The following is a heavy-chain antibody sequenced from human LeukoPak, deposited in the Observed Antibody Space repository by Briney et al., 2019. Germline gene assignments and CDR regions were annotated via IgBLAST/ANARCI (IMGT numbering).Heavy chain of an antibody. CDR2: IYTSGST. D-gene: IGHD3-3*01. J-gene: IGHJ4*02. CDR3: ASPRGLRSEEGYFDY. CDR1: GGSISSYY. V-gene: IGHV4-4*07. Sequence: PSETLSLTCTVSGGSISSYYWSWIRQPAGKGLEWIGRIYTSGSTNYNPSLKSRVTISVDTSKNQFSLKLSSVTAADTAVYYCASPRGLRSEEGYFDYWGQGTLVTVSS.